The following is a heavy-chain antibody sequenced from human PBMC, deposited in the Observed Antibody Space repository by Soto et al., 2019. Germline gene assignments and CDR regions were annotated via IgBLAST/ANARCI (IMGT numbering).Heavy chain of an antibody. CDR2: INAGNGNT. Sequence: QVQLVQSGAEEKKPGASVKVSCKASGYTFTSYAMHWVRQAPGQRLEWMGWINAGNGNTKYSQKFQGRVTITRDTSARPAYMELSSLRSEDTAVYYCARSIVVVTALDYWGQGTLVNVSS. CDR3: ARSIVVVTALDY. V-gene: IGHV1-3*05. CDR1: GYTFTSYA. J-gene: IGHJ4*02. D-gene: IGHD2-21*02.